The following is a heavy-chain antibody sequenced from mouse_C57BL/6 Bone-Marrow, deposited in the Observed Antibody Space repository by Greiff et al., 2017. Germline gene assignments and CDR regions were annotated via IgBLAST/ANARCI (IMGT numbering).Heavy chain of an antibody. J-gene: IGHJ4*01. CDR3: ASLGAMDF. CDR2: IQPNSGST. CDR1: GYPFPSFW. Sequence: QVQLKQPGAELVKPGASVKLSCKAFGYPFPSFWMHWGKQRPGQGLEWIGMIQPNSGSTNYNEKFKSKATLTVDKSSSTAYMQLSSLTSEASAVYYCASLGAMDFWGQGTSVTVSS. D-gene: IGHD3-1*01. V-gene: IGHV1-64*01.